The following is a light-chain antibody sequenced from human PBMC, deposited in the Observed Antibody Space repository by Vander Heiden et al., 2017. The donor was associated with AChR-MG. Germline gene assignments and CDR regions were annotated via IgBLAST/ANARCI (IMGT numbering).Light chain of an antibody. V-gene: IGKV1-5*01. J-gene: IGKJ2*01. CDR1: QSISSW. CDR3: QQYSSYSPYT. CDR2: DAS. Sequence: DIQMTQSPSTLSASVGDRVTIPCRASQSISSWLAWYQQKPGKAPKLLIYDASSLESGVPSRFSGSRSGTEFTLTISSLQPDDFAAYYCQQYSSYSPYTFGQGTKLEIK.